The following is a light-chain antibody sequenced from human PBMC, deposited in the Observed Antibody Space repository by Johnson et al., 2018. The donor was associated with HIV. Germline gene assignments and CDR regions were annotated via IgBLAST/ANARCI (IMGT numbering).Light chain of an antibody. CDR2: DNN. J-gene: IGLJ1*01. CDR1: SSNIGNNY. V-gene: IGLV1-51*01. CDR3: GTWDSSLNALYV. Sequence: VLTQPPSVSAAPGQKVTISCSGSSSNIGNNYVSWYQQLPGTAPKLLIYDNNKRPSGIPDRFSGSKSGTSATLGITGLQTGDEADYYCGTWDSSLNALYVFGTGTKVTVL.